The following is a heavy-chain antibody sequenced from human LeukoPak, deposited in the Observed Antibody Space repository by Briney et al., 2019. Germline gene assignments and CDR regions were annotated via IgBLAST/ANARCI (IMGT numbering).Heavy chain of an antibody. Sequence: SETLSLTCAVYGGSFSGYYWSWIRQPPGKGLEWIGEINHSGSTNYNPSLKSRVTISVDTSKNQFSLKLSSVTAADTAVYYCARADTAMVLMGFDYWGQGTLVTVSS. CDR3: ARADTAMVLMGFDY. D-gene: IGHD5-18*01. CDR1: GGSFSGYY. J-gene: IGHJ4*02. CDR2: INHSGST. V-gene: IGHV4-34*01.